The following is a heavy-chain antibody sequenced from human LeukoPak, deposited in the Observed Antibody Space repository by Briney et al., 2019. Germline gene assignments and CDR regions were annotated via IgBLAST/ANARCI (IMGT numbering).Heavy chain of an antibody. D-gene: IGHD6-13*01. CDR2: INHGGST. CDR3: ARGILPPYSSSWYGCYYGMDV. CDR1: GGSFSGYY. J-gene: IGHJ6*02. Sequence: KPSETLSLTCAVYGGSFSGYYWSWIRQPPGKGLEWIGEINHGGSTNYNPSLKSRVTISVDTSKNQFSLKLSSVTAADTAVYYCARGILPPYSSSWYGCYYGMDVWGQGTTVTVSS. V-gene: IGHV4-34*01.